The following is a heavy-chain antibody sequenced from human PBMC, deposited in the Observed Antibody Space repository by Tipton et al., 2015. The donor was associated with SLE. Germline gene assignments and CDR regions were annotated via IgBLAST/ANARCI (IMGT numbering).Heavy chain of an antibody. CDR2: IYYSGTT. J-gene: IGHJ6*02. V-gene: IGHV4-59*11. CDR3: ARDRNYYGMDV. Sequence: TLSLTCTVSGDSTSVHYWSWIRQSPGKGLEWIGYIYYSGTTNYNPSPKSRVTISVDKSTDQFSLKLSSVTAADTAVYYCARDRNYYGMDVWGQGTTVTVSS. CDR1: GDSTSVHY.